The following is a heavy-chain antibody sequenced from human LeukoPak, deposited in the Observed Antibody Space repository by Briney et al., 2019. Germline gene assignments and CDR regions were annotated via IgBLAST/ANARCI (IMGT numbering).Heavy chain of an antibody. CDR2: IYYSGST. CDR1: GGSISSGDYY. D-gene: IGHD3-22*01. J-gene: IGHJ6*02. V-gene: IGHV4-30-4*01. Sequence: PSETLSLTCTVSGGSISSGDYYWSWIRQPPGKGLEWIGYIYYSGSTYYNPSLKSRVTISVDTSKNQFSLKLSSVTAADTAVYYCARDPAYYYDTSGYYGMDVWGQGTTVTVSS. CDR3: ARDPAYYYDTSGYYGMDV.